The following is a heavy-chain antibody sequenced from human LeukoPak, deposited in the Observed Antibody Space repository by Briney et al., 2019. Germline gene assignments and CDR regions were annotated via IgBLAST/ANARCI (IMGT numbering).Heavy chain of an antibody. CDR3: ASEYSYGYYY. Sequence: PSETLSLTCAVYGESFSGYYWSWIRQPPGKGLEWIGEINHSGSTNYNPSLKSRVTISVDTSKNQFSLKLSSVTAADTAVYYCASEYSYGYYYWGQGTLVTVSS. D-gene: IGHD5-18*01. J-gene: IGHJ4*02. CDR2: INHSGST. CDR1: GESFSGYY. V-gene: IGHV4-34*01.